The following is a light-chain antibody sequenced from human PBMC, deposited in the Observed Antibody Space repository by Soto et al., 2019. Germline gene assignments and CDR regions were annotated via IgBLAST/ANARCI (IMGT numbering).Light chain of an antibody. CDR2: KAS. CDR3: QQYESFTRT. V-gene: IGKV1-5*03. CDR1: QSINNW. Sequence: DIQMTQSPSTLSASVGDRVTITCRASQSINNWLAWYQQKPGKAPKLFIFKASTLESGVPSRFSGSGSGTEFNLSISSLQPDDFATYFCQQYESFTRTFGQGTKVELK. J-gene: IGKJ1*01.